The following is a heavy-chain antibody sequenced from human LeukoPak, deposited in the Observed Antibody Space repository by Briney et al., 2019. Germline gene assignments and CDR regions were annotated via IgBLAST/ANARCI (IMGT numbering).Heavy chain of an antibody. J-gene: IGHJ5*02. CDR1: GGSVSSPDSY. D-gene: IGHD2-2*01. V-gene: IGHV4-61*03. Sequence: SETLSLTCTVSGGSVSSPDSYWSWIRQPPGKGLEWIGNVYYIGTTTYNSSLETRVTISVDKSKNHFSLILTSVTAADTAIYFCARSTSSSPWFDPWGQGTLVTVSS. CDR3: ARSTSSSPWFDP. CDR2: VYYIGTT.